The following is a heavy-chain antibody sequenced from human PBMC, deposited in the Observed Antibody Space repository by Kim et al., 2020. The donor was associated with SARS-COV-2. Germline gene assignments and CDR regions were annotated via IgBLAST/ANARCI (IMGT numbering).Heavy chain of an antibody. J-gene: IGHJ4*02. CDR3: AKVGEYCSSTSCYSPDY. CDR2: ISGSGGST. CDR1: GFTFSSYA. D-gene: IGHD2-2*01. Sequence: GGSLRLSCAASGFTFSSYAMSWVRQAPGKGLEWVSAISGSGGSTYYADSVKGRFTISRDNSKNTLYLQMNSLRAEDTAVYYCAKVGEYCSSTSCYSPDYWGQGTLVTVSS. V-gene: IGHV3-23*01.